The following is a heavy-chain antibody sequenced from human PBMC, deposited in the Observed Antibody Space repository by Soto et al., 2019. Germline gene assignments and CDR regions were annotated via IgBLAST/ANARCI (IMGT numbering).Heavy chain of an antibody. CDR1: GYTFTSYG. CDR3: ASDWAANYYGMDV. Sequence: ASVNFSCKASGYTFTSYGISWVRQAPGQGLEWMGWISAYNGNTNYAQKLQGRVTMTTDTSTTTAYMELRSLRSDDTAVYYCASDWAANYYGMDVWGQGTTVTVPS. J-gene: IGHJ6*02. CDR2: ISAYNGNT. D-gene: IGHD2-15*01. V-gene: IGHV1-18*04.